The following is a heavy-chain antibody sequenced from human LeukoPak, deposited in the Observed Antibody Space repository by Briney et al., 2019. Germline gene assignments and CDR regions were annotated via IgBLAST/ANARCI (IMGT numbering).Heavy chain of an antibody. Sequence: ASVKVSCKASGYTFTSYGISWVRQAPGQGLEWMGWISAYNGNTNYAQKLQGRVTMTTDKSTSTAYMELSSLRSEDTAVYYCARDKGAAAGRLNWFDPWGQGTLVTVSS. J-gene: IGHJ5*02. CDR1: GYTFTSYG. CDR2: ISAYNGNT. D-gene: IGHD6-13*01. V-gene: IGHV1-18*01. CDR3: ARDKGAAAGRLNWFDP.